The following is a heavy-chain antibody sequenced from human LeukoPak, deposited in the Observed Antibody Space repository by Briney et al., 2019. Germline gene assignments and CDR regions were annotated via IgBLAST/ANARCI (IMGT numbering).Heavy chain of an antibody. V-gene: IGHV1-46*01. J-gene: IGHJ4*02. CDR3: ARAWESIAGYYFDY. CDR2: INPSFNPGVDVT. D-gene: IGHD1-26*01. Sequence: GASVKVSCKASGYTFSSYHIHWVRQAPGQGLEWMGGINPSFNPGVDVTTYAQKFQGRVTLTRDTSTNTVYMELSSLRSEDTAVYYCARAWESIAGYYFDYWGQGTLVTVSS. CDR1: GYTFSSYH.